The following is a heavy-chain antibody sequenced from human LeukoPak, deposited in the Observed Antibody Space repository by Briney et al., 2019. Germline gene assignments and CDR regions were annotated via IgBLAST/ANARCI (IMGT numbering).Heavy chain of an antibody. V-gene: IGHV3-30-3*01. CDR1: GFTFSSYA. CDR2: ISYDGSNK. J-gene: IGHJ4*02. Sequence: GGSLRLSCAASGFTFSSYATHWVRQAPGKGLEWVAVISYDGSNKYYADSVKGRFTISRDNSKNTLYLQMNSLRAEDTAVYYCARCIANIVATILDYWGQGTLVTVSS. CDR3: ARCIANIVATILDY. D-gene: IGHD5-12*01.